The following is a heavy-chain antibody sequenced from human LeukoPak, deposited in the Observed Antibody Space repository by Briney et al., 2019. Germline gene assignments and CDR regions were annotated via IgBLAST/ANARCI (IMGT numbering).Heavy chain of an antibody. CDR2: IGGSGGST. Sequence: QPGGSLRLSCAASGFTFSSYAMSWVRQAPGKGLEWVSAIGGSGGSTYYADSVKGRFTISRDNSKNTLYLQMNSLRAEDTAVYYCAKDGNYYGSGEPHFADYWGQGTLVTVSS. V-gene: IGHV3-23*01. J-gene: IGHJ4*02. D-gene: IGHD3-10*01. CDR1: GFTFSSYA. CDR3: AKDGNYYGSGEPHFADY.